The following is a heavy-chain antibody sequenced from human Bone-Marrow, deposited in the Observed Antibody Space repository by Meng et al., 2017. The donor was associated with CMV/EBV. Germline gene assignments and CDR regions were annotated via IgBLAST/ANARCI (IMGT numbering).Heavy chain of an antibody. CDR1: GFTFSSYA. Sequence: GGSLRLSCAASGFTFSSYAMSWVRQAPGKGLEWVSGISGNGVSTYYADPVKGRFTISRDNTRNSLHLHMNSLTAEDSAVYYCARVDDYSGSGSYYRAFASWGPGTLVTVSS. D-gene: IGHD3-10*01. J-gene: IGHJ4*02. CDR3: ARVDDYSGSGSYYRAFAS. V-gene: IGHV3-23*01. CDR2: ISGNGVST.